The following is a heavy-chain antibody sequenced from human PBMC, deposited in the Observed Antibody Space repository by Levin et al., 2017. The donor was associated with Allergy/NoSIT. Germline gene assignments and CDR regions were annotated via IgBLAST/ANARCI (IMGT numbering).Heavy chain of an antibody. CDR3: TTDPVLRWFGDPSRGDAFDI. CDR2: IKSKTDGGTT. Sequence: GGSLRLSCAASGFTFSNAWMSWVRQAPGKGLEWVGRIKSKTDGGTTDYAAPVKGRFTISRDDSKNTLYLQMNSLKTEDTAVYYCTTDPVLRWFGDPSRGDAFDIWGQGTMVTVSS. D-gene: IGHD3-10*01. CDR1: GFTFSNAW. J-gene: IGHJ3*02. V-gene: IGHV3-15*01.